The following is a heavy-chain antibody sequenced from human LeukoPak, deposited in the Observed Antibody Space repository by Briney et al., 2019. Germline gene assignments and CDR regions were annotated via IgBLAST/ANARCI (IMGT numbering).Heavy chain of an antibody. CDR1: GGSFSGYY. Sequence: SETLPLTCAVYGGSFSGYYWSWIRQPLGKGLEWIGEINHSGSTNYNPSLKSRVTTSVDTSKNQFSLKLSSVTAADTAVYYCASGRRLYYSRRMDVWGQGTTVTVSS. CDR3: ASGRRLYYSRRMDV. D-gene: IGHD2-8*01. V-gene: IGHV4-34*01. J-gene: IGHJ6*02. CDR2: INHSGST.